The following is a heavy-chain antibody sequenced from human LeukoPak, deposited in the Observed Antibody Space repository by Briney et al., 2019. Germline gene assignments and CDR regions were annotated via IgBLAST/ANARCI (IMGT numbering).Heavy chain of an antibody. V-gene: IGHV3-7*01. Sequence: GGSLRLSCAASGFTLRNYWMSRVRQAPGKGLEWVANIKQDGSEKYYVDSVKGRFTISRDNAKNSLYLQMNSLRAEDTAVYYCAKDVEWLNYFDYWGQGTLVTVSS. CDR1: GFTLRNYW. J-gene: IGHJ4*02. CDR2: IKQDGSEK. D-gene: IGHD3-3*01. CDR3: AKDVEWLNYFDY.